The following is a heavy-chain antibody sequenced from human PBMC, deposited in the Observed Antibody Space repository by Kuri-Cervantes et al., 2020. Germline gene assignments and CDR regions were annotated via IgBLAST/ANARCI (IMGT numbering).Heavy chain of an antibody. CDR3: ARAGITMVPGLRPDAFDI. Sequence: ASVKVSCKASAYTFTGYYVHWVRQAPGQGLEWMGWINPNSGGTIYAQKFQGRVSMTRDTSISTAYMDLSRLTSDDTAVYYCARAGITMVPGLRPDAFDIWGQGTMVTVSS. CDR2: INPNSGGT. CDR1: AYTFTGYY. D-gene: IGHD3-10*01. J-gene: IGHJ3*02. V-gene: IGHV1-2*02.